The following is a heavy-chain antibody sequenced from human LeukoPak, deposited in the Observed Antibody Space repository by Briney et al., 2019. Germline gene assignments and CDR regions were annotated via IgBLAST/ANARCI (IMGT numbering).Heavy chain of an antibody. CDR2: IYSGGST. CDR3: ARAALRGTYFDY. Sequence: GGSLRLSCAASGFTVSSNYMSWVRQAPGKGLEWVSVIYSGGSTYYADSVKGRFTITRDNSKNTLYLQMNSLRAEDTAVYYYARAALRGTYFDYWGQGTLVTVSS. CDR1: GFTVSSNY. D-gene: IGHD3-10*01. V-gene: IGHV3-66*01. J-gene: IGHJ4*02.